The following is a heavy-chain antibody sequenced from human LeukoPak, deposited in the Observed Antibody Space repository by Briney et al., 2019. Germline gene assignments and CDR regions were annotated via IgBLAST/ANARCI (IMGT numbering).Heavy chain of an antibody. V-gene: IGHV4-34*01. CDR2: IDHRGTA. Sequence: KTSDTLSLTCAVYGASYNAYYWSWIRQPPGKGLEWIGDIDHRGTATYNPSLKSRLSISADASKNQFSLKLNSVTDADTAVYYCAVGITILGVAASFDSWGQGNLVIVSS. J-gene: IGHJ4*02. D-gene: IGHD3-3*01. CDR3: AVGITILGVAASFDS. CDR1: GASYNAYY.